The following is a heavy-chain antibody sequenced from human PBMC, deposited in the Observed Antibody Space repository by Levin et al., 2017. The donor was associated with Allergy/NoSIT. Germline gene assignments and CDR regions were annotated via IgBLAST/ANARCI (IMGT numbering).Heavy chain of an antibody. V-gene: IGHV3-21*01. CDR2: ISSSSSYI. CDR3: ARDHSKDYDILATSGLDY. D-gene: IGHD3-9*01. J-gene: IGHJ4*02. Sequence: PGGSLRLSCAASGFTFSSYSMNWVRQAPGKGLEWVSSISSSSSYIYYADSVKGRFTISRDNAKNSLYLQMNSLRAEDTAVYYCARDHSKDYDILATSGLDYWGQGTLVTVSS. CDR1: GFTFSSYS.